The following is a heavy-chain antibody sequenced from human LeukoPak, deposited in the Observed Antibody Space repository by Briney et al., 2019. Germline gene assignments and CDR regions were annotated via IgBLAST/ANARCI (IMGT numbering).Heavy chain of an antibody. J-gene: IGHJ1*01. CDR2: IRYDGSNK. V-gene: IGHV3-30*02. D-gene: IGHD3-22*01. CDR3: PNAHDSSGYSQFS. Sequence: GGSLRLSCAASGFTFISYGMRWVRQAPGKGVEWVAFIRYDGSNKYYADSVKGRFTISRDNSKNTLYLQMNSLRAEDTAVYYCPNAHDSSGYSQFSWGQGTLVTVSS. CDR1: GFTFISYG.